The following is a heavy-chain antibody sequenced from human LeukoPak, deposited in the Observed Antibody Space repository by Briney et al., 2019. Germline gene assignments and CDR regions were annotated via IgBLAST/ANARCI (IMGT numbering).Heavy chain of an antibody. J-gene: IGHJ4*02. Sequence: GGSLRLSCAASGFTFSSYSMNWVRQAPGKGLEWVSSISSSSSYIYYADSVKGRFTISRDNAKNSMYLQMNSLRAEDTAVYYCARDGGAVAVTLIDYWGQGTLVTVSS. CDR3: ARDGGAVAVTLIDY. CDR1: GFTFSSYS. D-gene: IGHD6-19*01. V-gene: IGHV3-21*01. CDR2: ISSSSSYI.